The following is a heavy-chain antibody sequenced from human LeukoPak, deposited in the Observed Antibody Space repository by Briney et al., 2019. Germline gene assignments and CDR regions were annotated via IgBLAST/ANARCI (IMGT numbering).Heavy chain of an antibody. D-gene: IGHD1-26*01. J-gene: IGHJ4*02. CDR1: GFTVSSNY. CDR3: AKGPTKWELLAQDY. Sequence: GGSLRLSCAASGFTVSSNYMSWVRQAPGKGLEWVSAISGSGGSTYYADSVKGRFTISRDNSKNTLYLQMNSLRAEDTAVYYCAKGPTKWELLAQDYWGQGTLVTVSS. CDR2: ISGSGGST. V-gene: IGHV3-23*01.